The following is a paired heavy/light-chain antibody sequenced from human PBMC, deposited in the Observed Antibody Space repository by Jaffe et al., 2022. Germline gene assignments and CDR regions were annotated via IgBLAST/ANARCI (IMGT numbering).Heavy chain of an antibody. J-gene: IGHJ4*02. D-gene: IGHD3-9*01. V-gene: IGHV4-30-2*01. CDR1: GGSISSGGYS. CDR3: ARALRYFDWLSLYFDY. CDR2: IYHSGST. Sequence: QLQLQESGSGLVKPSQTLSLTCAVSGGSISSGGYSWSWIRQPPGKGLEWIGYIYHSGSTYYNPSLKSRVTISVDRSKNQFSLKLSSVTAADTAVYYCARALRYFDWLSLYFDYWGQGTLVTVSS.
Light chain of an antibody. CDR1: ALPKQY. J-gene: IGLJ2*01. Sequence: SYELTQPPSVSVSPGQTARITCSGDALPKQYAYWYQQKPGQAPVLVIYKDSERPSGIPERFSGSSSGTTVTLTISGVQAEDEADYYCQSADSSGTCVVFGGGTKLTVL. CDR3: QSADSSGTCVV. V-gene: IGLV3-25*03. CDR2: KDS.